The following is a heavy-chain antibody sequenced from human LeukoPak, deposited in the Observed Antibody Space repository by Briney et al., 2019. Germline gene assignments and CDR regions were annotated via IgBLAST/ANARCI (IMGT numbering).Heavy chain of an antibody. V-gene: IGHV1-2*02. Sequence: APVKVSCKASGGTFSSYAISWVRQAPGQGLEWMGWINPNSGGTNYAQKFQGRVTMTRDTSISTAYMELSRLRSDDTAVYYCARDPGGLYCSGGSCYTYSNYLFDYWGQGTLVTVSS. CDR3: ARDPGGLYCSGGSCYTYSNYLFDY. CDR1: GGTFSSYA. J-gene: IGHJ4*02. D-gene: IGHD2-15*01. CDR2: INPNSGGT.